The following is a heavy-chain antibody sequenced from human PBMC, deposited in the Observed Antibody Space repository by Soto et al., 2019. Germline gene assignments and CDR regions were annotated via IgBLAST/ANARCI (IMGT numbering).Heavy chain of an antibody. D-gene: IGHD6-19*01. CDR3: ASDRYSSGWYDAFDI. V-gene: IGHV1-46*01. CDR1: GYTFTSYY. Sequence: GPSVKVSCKASGYTFTSYYMHWVRQAPGQGLEWMGIINPSGGSTSYAQKFQGRVTMTRDTSTSTVYMELSSLRSEDTAVYYCASDRYSSGWYDAFDIWGQGTMVTVSS. J-gene: IGHJ3*02. CDR2: INPSGGST.